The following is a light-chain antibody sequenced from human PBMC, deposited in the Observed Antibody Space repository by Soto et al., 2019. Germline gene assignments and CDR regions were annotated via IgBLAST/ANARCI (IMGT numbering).Light chain of an antibody. Sequence: EVVMTQSPATLSMSPGERATLSCRASQSVSSSLAWYQQKPGQDPRLLIYGASTRATGIPDRFSGSGSETEFTLTISSLQAEDFAIYYCQQYNNWWTFGQGTKVEIK. J-gene: IGKJ1*01. CDR2: GAS. CDR1: QSVSSS. V-gene: IGKV3-15*01. CDR3: QQYNNWWT.